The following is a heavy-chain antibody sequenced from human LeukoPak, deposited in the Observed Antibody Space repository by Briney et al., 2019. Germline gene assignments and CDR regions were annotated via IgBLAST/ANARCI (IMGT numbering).Heavy chain of an antibody. D-gene: IGHD5-12*01. J-gene: IGHJ6*04. V-gene: IGHV1-3*01. CDR2: INAGNGKT. CDR3: ARASIVATRYYFYGMDV. Sequence: GASVKVSCKASGFPLSTYAIHWVRQAPGQSLEWVGWINAGNGKTEYAQKLRDRVTITRDTSASTADMELSSLRSEDTAVYYCARASIVATRYYFYGMDVWGKGTTVIVSS. CDR1: GFPLSTYA.